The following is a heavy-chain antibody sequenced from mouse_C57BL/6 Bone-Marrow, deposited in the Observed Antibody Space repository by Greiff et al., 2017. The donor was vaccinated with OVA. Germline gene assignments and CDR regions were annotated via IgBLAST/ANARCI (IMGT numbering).Heavy chain of an antibody. D-gene: IGHD1-1*01. J-gene: IGHJ2*01. CDR3: ARELRDY. CDR2: ISSGSSTI. CDR1: GFTFSDYG. Sequence: EVKLMESGGGLVKPGGSLKLSCAASGFTFSDYGMHWVRQAPEKGLEWVAYISSGSSTIYYADTVKGRFTISRDNAKNTLFLQMTSLRSEDTATYYCARELRDYWGQGTTLTVSS. V-gene: IGHV5-17*01.